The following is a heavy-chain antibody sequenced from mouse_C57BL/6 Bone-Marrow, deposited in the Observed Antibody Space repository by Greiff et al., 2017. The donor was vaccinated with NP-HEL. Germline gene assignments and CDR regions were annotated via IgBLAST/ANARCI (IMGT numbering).Heavy chain of an antibody. CDR2: IYPRSGNT. CDR1: GYTFTSYG. V-gene: IGHV1-81*01. D-gene: IGHD1-1*01. CDR3: AKSYYYGSRGYFDV. Sequence: VQLQESGAELARPGASVKLSCKASGYTFTSYGISWVKQRTGQGLEWIGEIYPRSGNTYYNEKFKGKATLTVDKSSSTAYMQLSSLTSEDSAVYYCAKSYYYGSRGYFDVWGTGTTVTVSS. J-gene: IGHJ1*03.